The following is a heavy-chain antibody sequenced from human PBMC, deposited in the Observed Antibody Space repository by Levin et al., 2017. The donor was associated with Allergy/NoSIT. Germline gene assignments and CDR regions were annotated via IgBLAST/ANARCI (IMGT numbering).Heavy chain of an antibody. CDR2: QSISSDYT. J-gene: IGHJ4*02. V-gene: IGHV1-18*01. CDR3: ARDSNYVVDF. D-gene: IGHD3-16*01. CDR1: GYTFNTYG. Sequence: PRASVKVSCKASGYTFNTYGITWVRQAPGQGPEWMAYQSISSDYTNYAQKFRGRVTMTADTSTSTAYMELRSLRSDDTAIYYCARDSNYVVDFWGQGTLITVSP.